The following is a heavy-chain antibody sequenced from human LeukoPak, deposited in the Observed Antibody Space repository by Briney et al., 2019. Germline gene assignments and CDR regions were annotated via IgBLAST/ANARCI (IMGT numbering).Heavy chain of an antibody. Sequence: GESLKISCKGSGYSFTSYWIGWVRQMPGKGLEWMGIIYPGDSDTRYSPSFQGQVTISADKSISTAYLQWSSLKASDTAMYYCARGSCSSTSCYIAFDIWGQGTMVTVSS. J-gene: IGHJ3*02. V-gene: IGHV5-51*01. CDR1: GYSFTSYW. CDR3: ARGSCSSTSCYIAFDI. CDR2: IYPGDSDT. D-gene: IGHD2-2*02.